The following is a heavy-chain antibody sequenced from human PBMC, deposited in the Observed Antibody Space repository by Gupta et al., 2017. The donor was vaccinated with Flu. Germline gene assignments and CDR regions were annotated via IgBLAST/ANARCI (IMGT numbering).Heavy chain of an antibody. Sequence: DVQLLESGGDLVQPGGSLRLSCVASGFPFSSFAMGWVRQSPGQGLNWVSSVSGSGGTNFYADSGKGRFTISRDKSRNTVYLQMNSLRAEDKAIYYCAKEEQGWVDLDGADYWGQGSLVTVSS. CDR3: AKEEQGWVDLDGADY. CDR1: GFPFSSFA. D-gene: IGHD4/OR15-4a*01. J-gene: IGHJ4*02. V-gene: IGHV3-23*01. CDR2: VSGSGGTN.